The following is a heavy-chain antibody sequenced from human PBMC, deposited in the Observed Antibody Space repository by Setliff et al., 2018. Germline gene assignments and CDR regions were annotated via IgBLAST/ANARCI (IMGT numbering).Heavy chain of an antibody. CDR3: VREGYSEYFQD. D-gene: IGHD1-1*01. CDR1: GTSVSSHY. CDR2: ISYSGIT. J-gene: IGHJ1*01. Sequence: SETLSLTCNVSGTSVSSHYCDWIRQPPGKGLEWIGFISYSGITTYNVSLKSRVSISVDTSKNQLSLTLNSVTAADTAVYYCVREGYSEYFQDWGRGTLVTVAS. V-gene: IGHV4-59*02.